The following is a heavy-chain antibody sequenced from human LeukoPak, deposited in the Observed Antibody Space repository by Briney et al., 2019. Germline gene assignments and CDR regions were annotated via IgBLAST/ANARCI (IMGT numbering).Heavy chain of an antibody. D-gene: IGHD1-26*01. V-gene: IGHV1-8*01. J-gene: IGHJ4*02. Sequence: ASVKVSCKASGYGFTNYDINWVRQATGQGLEWMGWMNPYSGNTGYAQKFQGRVTMTRDTSISTAYMELSSLTSEDTAVYYCARERDSWDLLNWGGQGTLVTVSS. CDR2: MNPYSGNT. CDR3: ARERDSWDLLNW. CDR1: GYGFTNYD.